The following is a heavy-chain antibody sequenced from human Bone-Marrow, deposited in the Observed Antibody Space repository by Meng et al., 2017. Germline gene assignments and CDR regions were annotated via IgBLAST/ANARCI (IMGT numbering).Heavy chain of an antibody. CDR2: ISYDGSNK. CDR3: ARGSSWYSPHYYYGMDV. CDR1: GFTFSSYA. D-gene: IGHD6-13*01. J-gene: IGHJ6*02. V-gene: IGHV3-30*01. Sequence: GESLKISCAASGFTFSSYAMHWVRQAPGKGLEWVAVISYDGSNKYYADSVKGRFTISRDNSKNTLYLQMNSLRAEDTAVYYCARGSSWYSPHYYYGMDVWDQGPTVTVSS.